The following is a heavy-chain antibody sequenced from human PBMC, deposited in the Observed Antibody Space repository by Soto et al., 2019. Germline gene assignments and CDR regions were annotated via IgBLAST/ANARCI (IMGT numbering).Heavy chain of an antibody. CDR2: IWYDGSEK. CDR3: VRWADMMAMDV. Sequence: QVQLVESGGGVVQPGRSLRLSCVASGFAFSSHGIHWVRQAAGKGLEWVAVIWYDGSEKYYAESVKGRFTISRDNSKNTLYLQMNTLRVEDTAVYFCVRWADMMAMDVWGQGTTVTVSS. CDR1: GFAFSSHG. D-gene: IGHD3-16*01. V-gene: IGHV3-33*01. J-gene: IGHJ6*02.